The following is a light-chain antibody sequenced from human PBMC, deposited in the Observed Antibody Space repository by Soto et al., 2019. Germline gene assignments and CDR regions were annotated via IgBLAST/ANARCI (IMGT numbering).Light chain of an antibody. CDR3: QQLNSYPRT. CDR2: AAS. J-gene: IGKJ2*01. Sequence: IQLTQSPSSLSASVGDRVTITCRASQGISSYLAWYQQKPGKAPKLLIYAASTLQGGVQSRFRGSGSGTDFTLTISSLQPEDFATYYCQQLNSYPRTLGQGTKLEIK. V-gene: IGKV1-9*01. CDR1: QGISSY.